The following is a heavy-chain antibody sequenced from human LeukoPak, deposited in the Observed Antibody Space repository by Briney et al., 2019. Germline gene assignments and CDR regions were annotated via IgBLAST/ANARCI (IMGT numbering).Heavy chain of an antibody. Sequence: PGGSLRLSCAASGFTVRSNYMSWVRQAPGKGLEWVSGISWNSGSIGYADSVKGRFTISRDNAKNSLYLQMNSLRAEDTALYYCAKAVHGGSGWYYYFDYWGQGTLVTVSS. V-gene: IGHV3-9*01. CDR1: GFTVRSNY. CDR2: ISWNSGSI. J-gene: IGHJ4*02. D-gene: IGHD6-19*01. CDR3: AKAVHGGSGWYYYFDY.